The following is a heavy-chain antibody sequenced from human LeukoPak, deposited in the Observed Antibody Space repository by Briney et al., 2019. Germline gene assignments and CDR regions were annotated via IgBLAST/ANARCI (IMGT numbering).Heavy chain of an antibody. CDR2: MNPNSGNT. Sequence: AASVKVSCKASGYTFTSYDINWVRQATGQGLEWMGWMNPNSGNTDYAQKFQGRVTMTSNTPISTPYMELSSLRSGDTAVYYCARVGLMITFGGVIVTGYWFDHWGQGTLVTVSS. CDR1: GYTFTSYD. CDR3: ARVGLMITFGGVIVTGYWFDH. D-gene: IGHD3-16*02. V-gene: IGHV1-8*01. J-gene: IGHJ5*02.